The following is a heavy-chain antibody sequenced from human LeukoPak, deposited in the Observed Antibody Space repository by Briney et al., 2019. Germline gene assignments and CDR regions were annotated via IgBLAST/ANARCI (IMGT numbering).Heavy chain of an antibody. D-gene: IGHD6-6*01. CDR2: INPSGGST. CDR1: GYTFTSYY. V-gene: IGHV1-46*01. CDR3: TLEGQLSRQFDY. Sequence: GASVKVSCKASGYTFTSYYMHWVRQAPGQGLEWMGIINPSGGSTSYAQKFQGRVTMTRDTSTSTVYMELSSLRSEDTAVYYCTLEGQLSRQFDYWGQGTLVTVSS. J-gene: IGHJ4*02.